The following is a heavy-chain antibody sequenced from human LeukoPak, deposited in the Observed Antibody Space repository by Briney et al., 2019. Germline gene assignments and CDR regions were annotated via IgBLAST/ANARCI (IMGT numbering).Heavy chain of an antibody. D-gene: IGHD3-10*01. CDR1: GFTFSSYA. CDR3: ARDSTYYYDPGSSGPHYFDY. Sequence: GSLRLSCAASGFTFSSYALHWVRQAPGKGLEWVAVISYDGTNKYHAESVKGRFTISRDNSKNTLYLQMNSLRAEDTAVYYCARDSTYYYDPGSSGPHYFDYWGQGTLVTVSS. V-gene: IGHV3-30*01. CDR2: ISYDGTNK. J-gene: IGHJ4*02.